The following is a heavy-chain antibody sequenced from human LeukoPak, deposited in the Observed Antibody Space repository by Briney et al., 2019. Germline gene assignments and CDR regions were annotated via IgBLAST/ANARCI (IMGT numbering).Heavy chain of an antibody. CDR1: GFTFSSYA. Sequence: GGSLRLSCAAPGFTFSSYAMSWVRQAPGKGLEWVSAISGSGGSTYYADSVKGRFTISRDNSKNTLYLQMNSLRAEDTAVYYCARSIAGADYYYYYMDVWGKGTTVTVSS. CDR2: ISGSGGST. V-gene: IGHV3-23*01. J-gene: IGHJ6*03. CDR3: ARSIAGADYYYYYMDV. D-gene: IGHD6-6*01.